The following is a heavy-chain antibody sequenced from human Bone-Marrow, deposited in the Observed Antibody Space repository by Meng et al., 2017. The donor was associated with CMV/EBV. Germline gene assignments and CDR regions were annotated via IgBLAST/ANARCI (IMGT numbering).Heavy chain of an antibody. Sequence: ASVKVSCKASGYTFTSYDINWVRQAPGQGLEWMGWISAYNGNTNYAQKLQGRVTMTTDTSTSTAYMELRSLRSEDTAVYYCARDHSRTRYLDIVVVPAAIGNYYYGMDVWGQGTTVTVSS. V-gene: IGHV1-18*01. J-gene: IGHJ6*02. CDR1: GYTFTSYD. CDR3: ARDHSRTRYLDIVVVPAAIGNYYYGMDV. CDR2: ISAYNGNT. D-gene: IGHD2-2*02.